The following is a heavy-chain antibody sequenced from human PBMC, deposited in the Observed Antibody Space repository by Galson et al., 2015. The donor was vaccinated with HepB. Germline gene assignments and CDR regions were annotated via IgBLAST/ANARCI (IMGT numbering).Heavy chain of an antibody. J-gene: IGHJ5*02. CDR3: ARDYYSSSSRWFDP. CDR1: GFTFSSYG. V-gene: IGHV3-33*01. D-gene: IGHD6-6*01. CDR2: IWYDGSNK. Sequence: SLRLSCAASGFTFSSYGMHWVRQAPGKGLEWVAVIWYDGSNKYYADSVKGRFTISRDNSKNTLYLQMNSLRAEDTAVYYCARDYYSSSSRWFDPWGQGTLVTVSS.